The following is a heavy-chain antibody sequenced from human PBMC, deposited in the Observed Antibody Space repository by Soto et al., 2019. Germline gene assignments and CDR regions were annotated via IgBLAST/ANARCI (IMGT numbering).Heavy chain of an antibody. Sequence: PSETLSLTCTVSGGSVSSESHYWSWIRQTPGKGLEWIGYIYYTGSTNYNPSLKGRVTISVDTSRDQVSLRLRSVTRADTAVYYCAGEDSTTVTTGFDYWGQGTLVTVSS. CDR1: GGSVSSESHY. D-gene: IGHD4-17*01. V-gene: IGHV4-61*01. CDR3: AGEDSTTVTTGFDY. J-gene: IGHJ4*02. CDR2: IYYTGST.